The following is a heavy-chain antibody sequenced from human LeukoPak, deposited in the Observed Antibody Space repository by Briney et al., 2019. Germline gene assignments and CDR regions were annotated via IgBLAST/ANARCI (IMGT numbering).Heavy chain of an antibody. D-gene: IGHD4-17*01. J-gene: IGHJ4*02. CDR2: INCNSGGT. CDR1: GYRFTENY. CDR3: ARGGGHYNNAYGTP. V-gene: IGHV1-2*02. Sequence: ASVKLSCKASGYRFTENYVHWLRQAPGQGPEWMGCINCNSGGTYYAQKFQGRVTLTRDTSISTTYLTLTDLTSDDTAVYYCARGGGHYNNAYGTPWGQGTLATVSP.